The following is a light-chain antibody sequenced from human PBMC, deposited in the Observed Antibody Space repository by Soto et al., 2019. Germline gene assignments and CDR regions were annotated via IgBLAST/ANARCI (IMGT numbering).Light chain of an antibody. CDR3: TSYTSSSTHV. J-gene: IGLJ1*01. CDR2: GVT. Sequence: QSPLTQPASVSVPPGQSITISCTGTSSDIGGYDYVSWYQHHPGKAPKFIIYGVTNRPSGVSHRFSGSKSANTASLTISGLQAEDEADYYCTSYTSSSTHVFGTGTKVTVL. CDR1: SSDIGGYDY. V-gene: IGLV2-14*01.